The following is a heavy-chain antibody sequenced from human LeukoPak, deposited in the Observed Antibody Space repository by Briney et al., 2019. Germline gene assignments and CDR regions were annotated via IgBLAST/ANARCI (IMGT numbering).Heavy chain of an antibody. CDR3: AKGTVRFLEWSQRGYFDY. V-gene: IGHV3-23*01. D-gene: IGHD3-3*01. Sequence: AGGSLRLSCAASGFTFGNYAMTWVRQAPGKGLEWVSSISSTVINTYNADSVKGRFTISRDNSKNTLYLQMNSLRADDTAIYYCAKGTVRFLEWSQRGYFDYWGQGILVAVSS. CDR1: GFTFGNYA. CDR2: ISSTVINT. J-gene: IGHJ4*02.